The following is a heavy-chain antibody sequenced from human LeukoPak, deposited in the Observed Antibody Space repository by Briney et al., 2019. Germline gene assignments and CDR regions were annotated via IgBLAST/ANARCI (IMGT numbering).Heavy chain of an antibody. CDR2: INPNSGGT. J-gene: IGHJ6*03. CDR1: GYTFTDYY. V-gene: IGHV1-2*02. CDR3: ARCMEVGGYYMGV. Sequence: GASVKVSCKASGYTFTDYYIHWVRQAPGQGLEWMGWINPNSGGTIYAQKFQGRFTMTRDTSISTAYMELNRLRSDDKAVYYCARCMEVGGYYMGVWGKGTTVTVSS. D-gene: IGHD6-19*01.